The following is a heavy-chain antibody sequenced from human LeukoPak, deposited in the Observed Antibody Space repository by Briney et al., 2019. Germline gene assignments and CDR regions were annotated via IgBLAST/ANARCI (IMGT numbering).Heavy chain of an antibody. D-gene: IGHD6-13*01. J-gene: IGHJ4*02. Sequence: GGSLRLSCAASGFTFTSYAMNWVRQALGKGLEWVSAISGSGGSTYYADSVKGRFTISRDNSKNTLYLQMNSLRAEDTAVYYCAKDPHARIAAAVPHWGQGTLVIVSS. CDR1: GFTFTSYA. CDR3: AKDPHARIAAAVPH. V-gene: IGHV3-23*01. CDR2: ISGSGGST.